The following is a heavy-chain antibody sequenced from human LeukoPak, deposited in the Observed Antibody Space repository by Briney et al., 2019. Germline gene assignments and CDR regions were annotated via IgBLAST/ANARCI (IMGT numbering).Heavy chain of an antibody. CDR1: GFTVSSNY. CDR2: IYSGGST. Sequence: GGSLRLSCAASGFTVSSNYMSWVRQAPGKGLEWVSVIYSGGSTYYADSVKGRFTISRHNSKNTLYLQMNSLRAEDTAVYYCARSDILTDDYYGMDVWGQGTTVTVS. J-gene: IGHJ6*02. D-gene: IGHD3-9*01. V-gene: IGHV3-53*04. CDR3: ARSDILTDDYYGMDV.